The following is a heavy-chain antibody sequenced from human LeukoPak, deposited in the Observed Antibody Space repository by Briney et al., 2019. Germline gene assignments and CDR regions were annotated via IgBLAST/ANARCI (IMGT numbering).Heavy chain of an antibody. CDR1: GFTFSSYA. D-gene: IGHD2-2*01. CDR2: ISGGGGST. V-gene: IGHV3-23*01. Sequence: SRGSLTLSCAASGFTFSSYAMSWVRQAPGKGLEWVSAISGGGGSTYYADSVKGRFTISTDNSKNTLYLQMNSLRAEDTAVYYCATAPHIVVVRAARRTSGYWGQGTLVTVSS. CDR3: ATAPHIVVVRAARRTSGY. J-gene: IGHJ4*02.